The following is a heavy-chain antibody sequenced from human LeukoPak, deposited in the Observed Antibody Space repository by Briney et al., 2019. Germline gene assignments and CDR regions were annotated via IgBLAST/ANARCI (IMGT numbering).Heavy chain of an antibody. CDR2: INSDGSST. CDR3: ARGSRSWPADY. D-gene: IGHD6-13*01. V-gene: IGHV3-74*01. CDR1: GFTFSSYW. Sequence: PGGSLRLSCAASGFTFSSYWMHWVRQVPGKGLVWVSRINSDGSSTSYADSVKGRFTISRDNAENTLYLQMNSLRAEDTAVYYCARGSRSWPADYWGQGTLVTVSS. J-gene: IGHJ4*02.